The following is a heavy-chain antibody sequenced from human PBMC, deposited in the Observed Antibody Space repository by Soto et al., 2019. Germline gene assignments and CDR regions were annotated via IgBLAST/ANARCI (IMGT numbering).Heavy chain of an antibody. CDR1: GFTFSSYA. D-gene: IGHD2-15*01. Sequence: PGGSLRLSCAASGFTFSSYAMHWVRQAPGKGLEWVAVISYDGSNKYYADSVKGRFTISRDNSKNTLYLQMNSLRAEDTAVYYCARDRFCSGGSCYLDYWGQGTLVTVSS. V-gene: IGHV3-30-3*01. CDR2: ISYDGSNK. J-gene: IGHJ4*02. CDR3: ARDRFCSGGSCYLDY.